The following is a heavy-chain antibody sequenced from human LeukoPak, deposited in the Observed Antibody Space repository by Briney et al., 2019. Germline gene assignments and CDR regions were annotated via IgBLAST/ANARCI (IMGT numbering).Heavy chain of an antibody. CDR1: GFTFSNYG. CDR2: ISSSGSTI. D-gene: IGHD3-10*01. Sequence: PGGSLRLSCTASGFTFSNYGMNWVRQAPGKGLEWVSYISSSGSTIYYADSVKVRFTISRDNAKNSLYLQMNSLRAEDTAVYYCARGDSLLWFGELRPLSFDYWGQGTLVTVSS. J-gene: IGHJ4*02. V-gene: IGHV3-48*04. CDR3: ARGDSLLWFGELRPLSFDY.